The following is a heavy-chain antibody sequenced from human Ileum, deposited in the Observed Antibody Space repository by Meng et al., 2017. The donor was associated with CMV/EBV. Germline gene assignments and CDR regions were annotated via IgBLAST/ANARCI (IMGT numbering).Heavy chain of an antibody. CDR1: GFTFSSYW. J-gene: IGHJ4*02. Sequence: CAASGFTFSSYWMSWVRQAPGKGLEWVANIHQDGSEKYYVDSVKGRFTISRDNAKNSLYLQMNSLRAEDTAVYYCARLTTGGADYFGYWGQGALVTVSS. V-gene: IGHV3-7*01. CDR3: ARLTTGGADYFGY. CDR2: IHQDGSEK. D-gene: IGHD4-11*01.